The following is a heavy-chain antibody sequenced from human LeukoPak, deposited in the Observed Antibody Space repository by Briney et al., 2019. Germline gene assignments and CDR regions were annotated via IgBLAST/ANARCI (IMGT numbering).Heavy chain of an antibody. D-gene: IGHD5-12*01. CDR2: ISAYNGNT. CDR3: VGVGSWWLRVGMDV. V-gene: IGHV1-18*01. Sequence: GSVKVSCKASGYTFTSYVISWVRQAPGQGLEWMGRISAYNGNTNYAQKLQGRGTLTTHTAPNTPYMELRNLRAHCTAVYFCVGVGSWWLRVGMDVWGQGTTVTVSS. CDR1: GYTFTSYV. J-gene: IGHJ6*02.